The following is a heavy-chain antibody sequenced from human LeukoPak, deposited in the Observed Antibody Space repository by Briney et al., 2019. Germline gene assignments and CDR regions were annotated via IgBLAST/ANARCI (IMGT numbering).Heavy chain of an antibody. D-gene: IGHD3-22*01. Sequence: SVKVSCKASGGTFSSYAISWVRQAPGQGLELMGGIIPIFGTANYGQKFQGRVTITADESTSTAYMELSSLRSEDTAVYYCARDYYDSSGYNSHFDYWGQGTLVTVSS. CDR2: IIPIFGTA. CDR1: GGTFSSYA. J-gene: IGHJ4*02. V-gene: IGHV1-69*13. CDR3: ARDYYDSSGYNSHFDY.